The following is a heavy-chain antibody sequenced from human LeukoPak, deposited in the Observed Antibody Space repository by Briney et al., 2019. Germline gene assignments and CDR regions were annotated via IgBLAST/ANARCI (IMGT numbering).Heavy chain of an antibody. J-gene: IGHJ5*02. CDR1: GGSISSSSYY. CDR3: ARREGSYYDNWFDP. D-gene: IGHD1-26*01. Sequence: SETLSLTCTVSGGSISSSSYYWGWIRQPPGKGLEWIGSIYYSGSTYYNPSLKSRVTISVDTSKNQFSLELSSVTAADTAVYYCARREGSYYDNWFDPWGQGTLVTVSS. V-gene: IGHV4-39*01. CDR2: IYYSGST.